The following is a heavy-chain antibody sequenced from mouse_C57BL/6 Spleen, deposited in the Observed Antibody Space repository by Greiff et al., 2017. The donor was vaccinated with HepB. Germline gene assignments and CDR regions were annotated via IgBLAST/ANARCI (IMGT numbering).Heavy chain of an antibody. D-gene: IGHD1-1*01. CDR3: TSPGSPWFAY. V-gene: IGHV1-15*01. J-gene: IGHJ3*01. Sequence: VQLQQSGAELVRPGASVTLSCKASGYTFTDYEMHWVKQTPVHGLEWIGAIDPETGGTAYNQKFKGKAILTADKSSSTAYMELRSLTSEDSAVYYCTSPGSPWFAYWGQGTLVTVSA. CDR1: GYTFTDYE. CDR2: IDPETGGT.